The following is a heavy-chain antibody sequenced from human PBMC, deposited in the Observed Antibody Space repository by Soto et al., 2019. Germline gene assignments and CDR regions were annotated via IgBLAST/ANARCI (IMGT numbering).Heavy chain of an antibody. CDR2: ISYDGSNK. Sequence: QVQLVESGGGVVQPGRSLRLSWAASGFTFSSYAMHWVRQAPGKGLEWVAVISYDGSNKYYADSVKGRFTITRDNSKNTLYLQMNSLRAVDTAVYYCARVPGYCSGGSCYYGMDVWGQGTTVTVSS. D-gene: IGHD2-15*01. CDR1: GFTFSSYA. V-gene: IGHV3-30-3*01. J-gene: IGHJ6*02. CDR3: ARVPGYCSGGSCYYGMDV.